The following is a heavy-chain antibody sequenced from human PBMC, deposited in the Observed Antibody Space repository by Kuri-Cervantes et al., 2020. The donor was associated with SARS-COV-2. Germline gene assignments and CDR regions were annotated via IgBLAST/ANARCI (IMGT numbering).Heavy chain of an antibody. V-gene: IGHV3-33*08. J-gene: IGHJ6*03. CDR2: IWYDGKNE. D-gene: IGHD3-16*01. Sequence: GESLMLSCAASGSTFSSYSMNGVRQAPGKRLEWVAVIWYDGKNEYYAGSVKGRFTISRDNSRNTVLLQMNILYAEDTAIYYCARGAANYYMDVWGTGTTVTVSS. CDR1: GSTFSSYS. CDR3: ARGAANYYMDV.